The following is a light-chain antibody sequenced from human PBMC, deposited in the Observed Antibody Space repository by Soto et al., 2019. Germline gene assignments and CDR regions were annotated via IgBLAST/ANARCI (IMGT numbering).Light chain of an antibody. V-gene: IGKV1-5*01. CDR2: DAS. J-gene: IGKJ1*01. CDR1: QSISGW. Sequence: IQMTQSPSTLSASVGDRVTITCRASQSISGWLAWYQQKPGKAPKLLIFDASSLESGVPSRFSGSGSGTEFTLTISSLQPDDFATYYCQHYNTYSWTFGQGTKVDIK. CDR3: QHYNTYSWT.